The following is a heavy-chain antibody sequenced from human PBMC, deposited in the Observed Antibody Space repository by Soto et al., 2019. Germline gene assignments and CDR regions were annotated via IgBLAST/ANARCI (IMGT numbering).Heavy chain of an antibody. Sequence: QVQLVQSGAEVKKPGASVKVSCKASGYTFTSYGISWVRQAPGQGLEWMGWISAYNGNTNYAQKLQGRVTMTTDTSXSXGYMELRSLRSDDTAVYYGARHSSSWCHPRYNWVDPWGQGTLVTVSS. D-gene: IGHD6-13*01. CDR3: ARHSSSWCHPRYNWVDP. V-gene: IGHV1-18*01. CDR1: GYTFTSYG. CDR2: ISAYNGNT. J-gene: IGHJ5*02.